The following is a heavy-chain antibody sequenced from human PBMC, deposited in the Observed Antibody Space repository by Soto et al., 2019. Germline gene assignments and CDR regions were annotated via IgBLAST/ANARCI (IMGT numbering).Heavy chain of an antibody. Sequence: QVQLVQSGSEVKNPGSSVKVSCRASGGSLSSYPITWVRQAPGQGLEWMGRIIPIVGLTNYAQKFQGRVTITADKSTSTAYMELSSLRSDDTAVYYCARPTGGHDSGGNYMDVWAKGPRSSSP. J-gene: IGHJ6*03. CDR1: GGSLSSYP. V-gene: IGHV1-69*02. D-gene: IGHD2-8*02. CDR2: IIPIVGLT. CDR3: ARPTGGHDSGGNYMDV.